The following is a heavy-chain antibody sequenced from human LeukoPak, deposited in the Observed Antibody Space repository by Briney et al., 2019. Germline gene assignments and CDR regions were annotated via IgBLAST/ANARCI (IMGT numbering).Heavy chain of an antibody. CDR2: ISGSGAST. CDR3: VKDRYSSAYYFEN. V-gene: IGHV3-23*01. D-gene: IGHD5-18*01. J-gene: IGHJ4*02. Sequence: GRSLRLSCAASGFVFSTYAMSWVRQAPGRGLEWVSGISGSGASTYSVNSVKGRFTISRDNSKNTLDLQMNSLRAEDTAIYYCVKDRYSSAYYFENWGQGTPVTVSS. CDR1: GFVFSTYA.